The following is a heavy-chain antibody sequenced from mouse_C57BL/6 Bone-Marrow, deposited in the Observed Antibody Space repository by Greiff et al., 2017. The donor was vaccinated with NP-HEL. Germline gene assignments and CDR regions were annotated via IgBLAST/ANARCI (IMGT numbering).Heavy chain of an antibody. CDR1: GFTFSSYG. D-gene: IGHD2-4*01. CDR3: ARRGLRWFAY. Sequence: EVQVVESGGDLVKPGGSLKLSCAASGFTFSSYGMSWVRQTPDKRLEWVATISSGGSYTYYPDSVKGRFTISRDNAKNTLYLQMSSLKSEDTAMYYCARRGLRWFAYWGQGTLVTVSA. CDR2: ISSGGSYT. J-gene: IGHJ3*01. V-gene: IGHV5-6*01.